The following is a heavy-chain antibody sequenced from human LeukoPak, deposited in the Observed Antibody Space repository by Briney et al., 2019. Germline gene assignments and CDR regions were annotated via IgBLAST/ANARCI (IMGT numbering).Heavy chain of an antibody. D-gene: IGHD4-17*01. Sequence: GGSLRLSCAASGFTFSSYAMHWVRQAPGKGLEWVAVISYDGSNKYYADSVKGRFTISRDNSKNTLYLQMNSLRAEDTAVYYCARLRHPAAYNWFDPWGQGTLVTVSS. V-gene: IGHV3-30-3*01. J-gene: IGHJ5*02. CDR2: ISYDGSNK. CDR1: GFTFSSYA. CDR3: ARLRHPAAYNWFDP.